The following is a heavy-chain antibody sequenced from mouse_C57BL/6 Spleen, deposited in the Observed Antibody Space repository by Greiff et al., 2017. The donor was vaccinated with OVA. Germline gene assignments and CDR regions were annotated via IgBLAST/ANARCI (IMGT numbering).Heavy chain of an antibody. CDR1: GYAFSSSW. D-gene: IGHD4-1*02. J-gene: IGHJ2*01. V-gene: IGHV1-82*01. CDR3: ASTGTGVDY. CDR2: IYPGDGDT. Sequence: LVESGPELVKPGASVKISCKASGYAFSSSWMNWVKQRPGKGLEWIGLIYPGDGDTNYNGKFKGKATLTADKSSSTAYMQLSSLTSEDSAVYFCASTGTGVDYWGQGTTLTVSS.